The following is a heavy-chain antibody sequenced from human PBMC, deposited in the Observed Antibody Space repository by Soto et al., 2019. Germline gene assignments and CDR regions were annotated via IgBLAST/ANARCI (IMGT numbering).Heavy chain of an antibody. Sequence: EVELVESGGGLVQPGGSLRLSCAASGFTFSSYWMHWVRQAPGKGLVWVSRINSDGSSTSYADSVKGRFTISRDNAKNTPYLQMNSLRAEDTGVYYCVITSLVVAAATREDYWGQGTLVTVSS. D-gene: IGHD2-15*01. CDR3: VITSLVVAAATREDY. V-gene: IGHV3-74*01. CDR2: INSDGSST. J-gene: IGHJ4*02. CDR1: GFTFSSYW.